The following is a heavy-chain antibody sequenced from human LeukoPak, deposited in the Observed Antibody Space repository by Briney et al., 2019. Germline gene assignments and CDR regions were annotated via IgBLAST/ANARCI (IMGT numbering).Heavy chain of an antibody. V-gene: IGHV4-30-4*01. D-gene: IGHD6-19*01. CDR3: ARGVQWLVNWYFDL. Sequence: PSETLSLTCTVSGGSISSGDYYWSWIRQPPGQGLEWIGYIYYSGSTYYNPSLKSRVTISVDTSKNQFSLKLSSVTAADTAVYYCARGVQWLVNWYFDLWGRGTLVTVSS. CDR1: GGSISSGDYY. CDR2: IYYSGST. J-gene: IGHJ2*01.